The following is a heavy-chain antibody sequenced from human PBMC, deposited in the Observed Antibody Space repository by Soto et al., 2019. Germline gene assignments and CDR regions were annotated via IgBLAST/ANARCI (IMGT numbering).Heavy chain of an antibody. CDR1: GGTFSSYG. Sequence: SVKVSCKGSGGTFSSYGISWVRQAPGQGLEWMGGIIPIFGTANYAQKFQGRVTITADESTSTAYMELSSLRSEDTAVYYCAREGAAVTPVVGDAFEIWGQGTMVTVSS. D-gene: IGHD4-17*01. CDR2: IIPIFGTA. J-gene: IGHJ3*02. CDR3: AREGAAVTPVVGDAFEI. V-gene: IGHV1-69*13.